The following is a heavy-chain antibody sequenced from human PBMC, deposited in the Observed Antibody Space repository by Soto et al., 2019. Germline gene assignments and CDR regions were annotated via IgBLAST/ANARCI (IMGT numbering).Heavy chain of an antibody. CDR2: IYSSGNT. V-gene: IGHV4-4*07. CDR3: ARGQRFSDWFDP. CDR1: GGTISGYY. D-gene: IGHD3-3*01. Sequence: LSLTCSVSGGTISGYYWTWIRQPAGKGLEWIGRIYSSGNTKYNPSLQSRVTMSLDTSNNQFSLRLTSVTAADTAVYYCARGQRFSDWFDPWGQGTFVTVSS. J-gene: IGHJ5*02.